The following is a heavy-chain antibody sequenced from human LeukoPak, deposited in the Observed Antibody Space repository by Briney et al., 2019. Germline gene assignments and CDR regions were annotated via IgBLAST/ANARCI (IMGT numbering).Heavy chain of an antibody. Sequence: GGSLRLSCAASGFTFSSYAMHWVRQAPGKGLEYVSAISSNGGSTYYANSVKGRFTISRDNSKNTLYLQMGSLRAEDMAVYYCARGSYYGSGSYFAQHWGQGTLVTVSS. D-gene: IGHD3-10*01. V-gene: IGHV3-64*01. CDR3: ARGSYYGSGSYFAQH. J-gene: IGHJ1*01. CDR2: ISSNGGST. CDR1: GFTFSSYA.